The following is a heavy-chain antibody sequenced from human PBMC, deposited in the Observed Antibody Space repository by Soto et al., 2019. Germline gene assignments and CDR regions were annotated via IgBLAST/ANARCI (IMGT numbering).Heavy chain of an antibody. CDR2: IYYSGST. CDR1: GGSISSSNYY. V-gene: IGHV4-39*01. CDR3: ARARHYLMDV. Sequence: LETLSLTCTVSGGSISSSNYYWGWIRQPPGKGLEWIGSIYYSGSTYYNPSLESRVTISVDTSKNQFSLRLSSVSAADTAVFYCARARHYLMDVWGQGTTVTVSS. D-gene: IGHD3-10*01. J-gene: IGHJ6*02.